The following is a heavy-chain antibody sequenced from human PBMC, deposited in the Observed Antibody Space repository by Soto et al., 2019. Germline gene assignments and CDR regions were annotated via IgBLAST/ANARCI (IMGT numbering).Heavy chain of an antibody. D-gene: IGHD2-15*01. V-gene: IGHV4-61*01. Sequence: QVQLQESGPGLVKPSETLSLTCSVSGGSVSSGNYYWSWIRQPPGKGLEWIGYIYYTGSTNYNPSLKSRVTLSVDTSKNQFSLTLSSVTAADTAVYYCARALYCRGGRCSFDPWGQGTLVTVSS. CDR1: GGSVSSGNYY. J-gene: IGHJ5*02. CDR2: IYYTGST. CDR3: ARALYCRGGRCSFDP.